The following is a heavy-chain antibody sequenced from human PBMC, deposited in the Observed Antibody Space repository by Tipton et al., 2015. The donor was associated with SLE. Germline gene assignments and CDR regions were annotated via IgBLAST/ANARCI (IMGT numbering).Heavy chain of an antibody. CDR2: IYHSGDT. CDR3: ARSPRGSSWLFDY. Sequence: SLRLSCAVSGGSISSNNWWSWVRQPPGKGLEWIGEIYHSGDTNYSPSLKSRVTMSVDTSRNQFSLKLRSVTPADTAVYFCARSPRGSSWLFDYWGQGALVTVSS. V-gene: IGHV4-4*01. CDR1: GGSISSNNW. J-gene: IGHJ4*02. D-gene: IGHD6-13*01.